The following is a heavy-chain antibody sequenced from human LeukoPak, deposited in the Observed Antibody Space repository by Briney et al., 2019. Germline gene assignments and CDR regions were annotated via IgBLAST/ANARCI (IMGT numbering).Heavy chain of an antibody. CDR3: AKDSTEHYESSGYLDY. D-gene: IGHD3-22*01. Sequence: PGGSLRLSCAASGFTFDDYAMHWVRQAPGEGLEWVSGMSWNSGSIGYADSVKGRFTISRDNAKNSLYLQMNSLRAEDMALYYCAKDSTEHYESSGYLDYWGQGTLVTVSS. CDR1: GFTFDDYA. V-gene: IGHV3-9*03. CDR2: MSWNSGSI. J-gene: IGHJ4*02.